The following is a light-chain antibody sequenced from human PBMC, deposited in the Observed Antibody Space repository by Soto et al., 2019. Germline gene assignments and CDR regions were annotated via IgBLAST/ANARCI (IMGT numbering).Light chain of an antibody. J-gene: IGKJ4*01. Sequence: IQLTQSPSSLSASVGDRVTMTCRASQGISSYLAWYQQKPGKAPKLLIYAASTLQSGVPSRFSGSGSGTDFTLTISSLQPEDFATYYCQQLNSYPLTFGGGTRWIS. V-gene: IGKV1-9*01. CDR3: QQLNSYPLT. CDR2: AAS. CDR1: QGISSY.